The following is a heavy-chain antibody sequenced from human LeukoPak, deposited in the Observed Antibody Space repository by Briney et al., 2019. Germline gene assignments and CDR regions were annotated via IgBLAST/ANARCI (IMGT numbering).Heavy chain of an antibody. CDR2: ISYDGSDK. V-gene: IGHV3-30*18. CDR3: AKDGGEYYDILTGYYPRLYYMDV. Sequence: GGSLRLSCAASGFTFSRYGMHWVRQAPGKGLEWVAVISYDGSDKYYADSVKGRFTISRDNSKNTLYLQMNSLRAEDTAVYYCAKDGGEYYDILTGYYPRLYYMDVWGKGTTVTISS. J-gene: IGHJ6*03. D-gene: IGHD3-9*01. CDR1: GFTFSRYG.